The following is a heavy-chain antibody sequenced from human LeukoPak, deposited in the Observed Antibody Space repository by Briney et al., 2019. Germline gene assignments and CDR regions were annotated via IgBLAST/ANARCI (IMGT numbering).Heavy chain of an antibody. CDR3: AGAPSYDSSGTSDY. J-gene: IGHJ4*02. CDR2: LFHTGST. V-gene: IGHV4-30-2*01. Sequence: MPSQTLSLTCTVSGGSISSGGYYWSWIRQPPGKGLEWIGYLFHTGSTYYKPSLKSRVTISVDKARNQFSLRLNSVTAADTAVYYCAGAPSYDSSGTSDYWGQGTLVTVSS. D-gene: IGHD3-22*01. CDR1: GGSISSGGYY.